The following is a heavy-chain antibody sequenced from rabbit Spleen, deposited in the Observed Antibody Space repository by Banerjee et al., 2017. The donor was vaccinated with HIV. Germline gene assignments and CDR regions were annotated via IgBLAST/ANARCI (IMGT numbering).Heavy chain of an antibody. Sequence: QSLEESGGDLVKPGASLTLTCKASGVSLNDKDVMCWVRQAPGKGLEWIACINASTAKPVYATWASGRFTISRTSSTTVTLRMTSLTAADTATYFCARDTSSSFSSYGMDLWGQGTLVTVS. J-gene: IGHJ6*01. V-gene: IGHV1S40*01. CDR2: INASTAKP. CDR1: GVSLNDKDV. D-gene: IGHD1-1*01. CDR3: ARDTSSSFSSYGMDL.